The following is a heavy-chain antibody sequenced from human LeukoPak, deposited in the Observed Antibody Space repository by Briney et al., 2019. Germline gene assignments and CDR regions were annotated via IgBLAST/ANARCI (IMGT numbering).Heavy chain of an antibody. CDR2: INHSGST. CDR3: ARALSIVWFGAYFDY. D-gene: IGHD3-10*01. J-gene: IGHJ4*02. CDR1: GGSFSGYY. Sequence: SETLSLTCAVYGGSFSGYYWSRIRQPPGKGLEWIGEINHSGSTNYNPSLKSRVTKSVDTSKNQFSLKLSSVTAADTAVYYCARALSIVWFGAYFDYWGQGTLVTVSS. V-gene: IGHV4-34*01.